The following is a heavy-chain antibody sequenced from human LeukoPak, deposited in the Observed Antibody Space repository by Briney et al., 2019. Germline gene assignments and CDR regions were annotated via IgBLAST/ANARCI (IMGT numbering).Heavy chain of an antibody. CDR2: ISSSGSTI. Sequence: GGSLRLSCAASGFTFSDYYMSWIRQAPGKGLEWVSYISSSGSTIYYADSVKGRFTVSRDNSKNTLDLQMTDLRPEDTAIYYCAKRNTMVRGGPCFDYWGQGILVAVSS. D-gene: IGHD3-10*01. J-gene: IGHJ4*02. V-gene: IGHV3-11*01. CDR3: AKRNTMVRGGPCFDY. CDR1: GFTFSDYY.